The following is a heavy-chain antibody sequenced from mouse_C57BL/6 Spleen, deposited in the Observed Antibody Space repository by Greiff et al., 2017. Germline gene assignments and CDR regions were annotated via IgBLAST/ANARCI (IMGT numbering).Heavy chain of an antibody. CDR3: AILYDGYSAWFAY. V-gene: IGHV1-82*01. CDR1: GYAFSSSW. D-gene: IGHD2-3*01. CDR2: IYPGDGDT. J-gene: IGHJ3*01. Sequence: QVQLKQSGPELVKPGASVKISCKASGYAFSSSWMNWVKQRPGKGLEWIGRIYPGDGDTNYNGKFKGKATLTADKSSSTAYMQLSSLTSEDSAVYFCAILYDGYSAWFAYWGQGTLVTVSA.